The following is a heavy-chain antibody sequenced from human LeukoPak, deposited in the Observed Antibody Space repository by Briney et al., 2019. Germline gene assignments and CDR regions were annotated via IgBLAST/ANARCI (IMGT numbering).Heavy chain of an antibody. V-gene: IGHV3-7*01. D-gene: IGHD6-13*01. Sequence: GGSLRLSCAASGFSFSTYWMSWVRQTPEKGLEFVANINQDASVRNYMDSLKGRCTISRDNAKKSVYLEINSLRADDAAMYYCARDPGSSSFDLWGQGALVTASS. CDR3: ARDPGSSSFDL. CDR2: INQDASVR. CDR1: GFSFSTYW. J-gene: IGHJ4*02.